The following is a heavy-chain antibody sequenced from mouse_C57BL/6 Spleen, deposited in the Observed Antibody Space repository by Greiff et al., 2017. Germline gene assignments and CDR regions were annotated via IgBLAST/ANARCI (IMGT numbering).Heavy chain of an antibody. CDR1: GYTFTTYP. CDR2: FHPYNDDT. D-gene: IGHD2-3*01. J-gene: IGHJ3*01. Sequence: QVQLKQSGAELVKPGASVKMSCKASGYTFTTYPIEWMKQNHGKSLEWIGNFHPYNDDTKYNEKFKGKATLTVEKSSSTVYLELSRLTSDGTAVYYCARSAYDGYYGFAYWGQGTLVTVSA. V-gene: IGHV1-47*01. CDR3: ARSAYDGYYGFAY.